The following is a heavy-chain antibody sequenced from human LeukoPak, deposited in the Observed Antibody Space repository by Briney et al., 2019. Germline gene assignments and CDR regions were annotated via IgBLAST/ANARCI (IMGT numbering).Heavy chain of an antibody. CDR3: ARDRSGWAYVDY. J-gene: IGHJ4*02. Sequence: GGSLRLSCAASGFTVSNNDMNWVSQAPGKGLEWVSGIYIGGRTISVDSVKGRFTISRDNSRNTLYLQMNSLRAEDTAVYYCARDRSGWAYVDYWGQGTLVTVSS. D-gene: IGHD6-19*01. V-gene: IGHV3-66*02. CDR2: IYIGGRT. CDR1: GFTVSNND.